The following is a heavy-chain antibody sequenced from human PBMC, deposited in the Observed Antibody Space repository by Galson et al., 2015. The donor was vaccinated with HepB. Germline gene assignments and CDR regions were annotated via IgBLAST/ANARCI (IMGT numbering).Heavy chain of an antibody. Sequence: SLRLSCAASGFTFSSYWMSWVRQAPGKGLEWVANIKQDGSEKYYVDSVKGRFTISRDNAKNSLYLQMNSLRAEDTAVYYCARDGYSSSWYKFDYWGQGTLVTVSS. CDR2: IKQDGSEK. CDR3: ARDGYSSSWYKFDY. J-gene: IGHJ4*02. D-gene: IGHD6-13*01. V-gene: IGHV3-7*01. CDR1: GFTFSSYW.